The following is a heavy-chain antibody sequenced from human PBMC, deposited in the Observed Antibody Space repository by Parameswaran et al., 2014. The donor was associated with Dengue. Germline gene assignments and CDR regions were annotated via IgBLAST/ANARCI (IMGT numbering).Heavy chain of an antibody. CDR3: ASSSIAARGAFDY. Sequence: VRQMPGKGLEWMGIIYPGDSDTRYSPSFQGQVTISADKSISTAYLQWSSLKASDTAMYYCASSSIAARGAFDYWGQGTLVTVSS. V-gene: IGHV5-51*01. D-gene: IGHD6-6*01. J-gene: IGHJ4*02. CDR2: IYPGDSDT.